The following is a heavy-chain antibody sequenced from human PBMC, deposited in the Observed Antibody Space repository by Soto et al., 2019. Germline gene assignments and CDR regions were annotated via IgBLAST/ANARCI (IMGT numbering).Heavy chain of an antibody. CDR1: GYTFTSYA. V-gene: IGHV1-3*01. CDR3: ARIRYCSGGSCYGFDY. CDR2: INAGNGNT. J-gene: IGHJ4*02. Sequence: ASVKVSCKASGYTFTSYAMHWVRQAPGQRLEWMGWINAGNGNTKYSQKFQGRVTITRDTSASTAYMELSSLRSEDTAVYYCARIRYCSGGSCYGFDYWGQGTLVTVS. D-gene: IGHD2-15*01.